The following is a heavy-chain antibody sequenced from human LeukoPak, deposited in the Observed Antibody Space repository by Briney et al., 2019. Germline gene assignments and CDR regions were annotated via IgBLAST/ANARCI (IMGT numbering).Heavy chain of an antibody. CDR3: ARERLAAAGTWDWFDP. CDR1: GFTFSSYG. CDR2: IGYDGSNK. Sequence: GRSLRLSCAASGFTFSSYGMHWVRQAPGKGLEWLAVIGYDGSNKYYADSVKGRFTISRDNSKNTLYLQMNSLRAEDTAVYYCARERLAAAGTWDWFDPWGQGTLVTVSS. V-gene: IGHV3-33*01. J-gene: IGHJ5*02. D-gene: IGHD6-13*01.